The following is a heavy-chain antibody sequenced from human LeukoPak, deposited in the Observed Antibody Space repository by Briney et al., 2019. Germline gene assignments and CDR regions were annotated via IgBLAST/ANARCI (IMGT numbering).Heavy chain of an antibody. CDR1: GYTFTSYG. Sequence: GASVKVSCKASGYTFTSYGISWVRQAPGQGLEWMGWISAYNGNTNYAQKLQGRVTMTTDTSTSTAYMELRSLRSDDTAVYYCARVEELRVGATPNFDYWGQGTLVTVSS. J-gene: IGHJ4*02. CDR2: ISAYNGNT. V-gene: IGHV1-18*01. D-gene: IGHD1-26*01. CDR3: ARVEELRVGATPNFDY.